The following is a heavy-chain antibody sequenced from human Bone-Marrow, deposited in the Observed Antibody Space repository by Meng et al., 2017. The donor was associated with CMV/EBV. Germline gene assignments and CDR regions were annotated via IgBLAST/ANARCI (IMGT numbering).Heavy chain of an antibody. CDR1: GFSFSYYS. D-gene: IGHD4-17*01. V-gene: IGHV3-21*01. J-gene: IGHJ4*02. Sequence: ETLSLTCVASGFSFSYYSMNWVRQAPGKGLEWVSSISRSSTYIYYADSLKGRFTISRDNAKNSLYLQMNSLRAEDTAVYYCATEAPTVTTGKHNMQDDYWGQGPLVTVSS. CDR3: ATEAPTVTTGKHNMQDDY. CDR2: ISRSSTYI.